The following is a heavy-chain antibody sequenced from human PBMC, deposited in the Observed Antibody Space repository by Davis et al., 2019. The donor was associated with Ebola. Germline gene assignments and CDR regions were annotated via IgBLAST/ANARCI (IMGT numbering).Heavy chain of an antibody. CDR3: AKSLYNSGPTHYYYYYGMDV. CDR1: GFTFSNYA. D-gene: IGHD6-19*01. CDR2: ISSDETYK. V-gene: IGHV3-33*06. J-gene: IGHJ6*02. Sequence: GGSLRLSCAASGFTFSNYAMHWVRQGPGKGLEWVAVISSDETYKYYLDSVKGRFTVSRDNSKNMLYLQMNSLRAEDTAVYYCAKSLYNSGPTHYYYYYGMDVWGQGTTVTVSS.